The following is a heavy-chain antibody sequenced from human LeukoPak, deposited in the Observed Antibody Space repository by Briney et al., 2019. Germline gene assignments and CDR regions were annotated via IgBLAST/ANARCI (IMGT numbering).Heavy chain of an antibody. CDR3: ARRKDKDFGDPKWRNYFDS. D-gene: IGHD4/OR15-4a*01. Sequence: GESLKISCKGSGYSCSTYWIGWVRQMPGKGLELVGIIYPGDADTRYSPSFQGQVTISADKSISTAYLQWSSLKASDTAMYYCARRKDKDFGDPKWRNYFDSGGLGTLVTVSS. CDR2: IYPGDADT. CDR1: GYSCSTYW. V-gene: IGHV5-51*01. J-gene: IGHJ4*01.